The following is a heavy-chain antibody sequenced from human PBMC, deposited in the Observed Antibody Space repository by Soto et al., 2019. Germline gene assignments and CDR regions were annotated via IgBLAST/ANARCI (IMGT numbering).Heavy chain of an antibody. V-gene: IGHV1-58*01. Sequence: GASVKVSCKASGFTFTSSAVQWVRQARGQRLEWIGWIVVGSGNTSYAQKFQERVTITRDMSTSTAYMELSSLRSEDTAVYYCAAVGYSSGWYHFDYWGQGTLVTVSS. CDR2: IVVGSGNT. D-gene: IGHD6-19*01. CDR3: AAVGYSSGWYHFDY. CDR1: GFTFTSSA. J-gene: IGHJ4*02.